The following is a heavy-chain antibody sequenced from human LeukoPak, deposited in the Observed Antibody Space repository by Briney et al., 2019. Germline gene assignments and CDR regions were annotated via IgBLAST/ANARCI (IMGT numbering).Heavy chain of an antibody. CDR1: GFTFSSYA. CDR3: ASGPHVVVVAATDY. CDR2: ISGSGGST. V-gene: IGHV3-23*01. Sequence: PGGSLRLSCAASGFTFSSYAMSWVRQAPGNGLEWVSAISGSGGSTYYADSVKGRFTISRDNSKNTLYLQMNSLRAEDTAVYYCASGPHVVVVAATDYWGQGTLVTVSS. J-gene: IGHJ4*02. D-gene: IGHD2-15*01.